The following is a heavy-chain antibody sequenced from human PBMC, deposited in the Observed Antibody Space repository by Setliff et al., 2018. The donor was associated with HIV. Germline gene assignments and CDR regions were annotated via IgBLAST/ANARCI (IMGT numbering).Heavy chain of an antibody. CDR1: GGSISSGSYY. CDR3: ARQFPPYHSGAHYSDL. CDR2: IYYSGST. V-gene: IGHV4-61*01. D-gene: IGHD6-19*01. J-gene: IGHJ5*02. Sequence: ETLSLTCTVSGGSISSGSYYWSWIRQPPGKGLEWIGYIYYSGSTNYSPSLKSRVTISVDSSKNQFSLKLTSVTAADAAIYYCARQFPPYHSGAHYSDLWSQVTRVTAPQ.